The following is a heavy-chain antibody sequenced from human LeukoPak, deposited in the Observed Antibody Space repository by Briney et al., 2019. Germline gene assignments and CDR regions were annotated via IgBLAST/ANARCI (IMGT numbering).Heavy chain of an antibody. CDR3: ARHLPLDCSSTSCYYMDV. Sequence: SETLSLTCTVSGGSISSYYWSWIRQPPGKGLEWIGYIYYSGSTNYNPSLKSRVTISVDTSKNQFSLKLSSVTAADTAVYYCARHLPLDCSSTSCYYMDVWGKGTTVTVSS. V-gene: IGHV4-59*08. CDR2: IYYSGST. J-gene: IGHJ6*03. D-gene: IGHD2-2*01. CDR1: GGSISSYY.